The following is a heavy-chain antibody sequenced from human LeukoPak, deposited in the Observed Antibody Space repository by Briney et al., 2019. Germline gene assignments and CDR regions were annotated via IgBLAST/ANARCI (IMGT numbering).Heavy chain of an antibody. CDR2: INHSGST. D-gene: IGHD7-27*01. J-gene: IGHJ4*02. CDR3: ARGRVNWGFDY. CDR1: GGSFSGYY. V-gene: IGHV4-34*01. Sequence: SETLSLTCAVYGGSFSGYYWSWIRQPPGKGLEWIGEINHSGSTNYNPSLKSRVTISVDTSKNQFSLKLSSVTAADTAVYYCARGRVNWGFDYWGQGTLVTVSS.